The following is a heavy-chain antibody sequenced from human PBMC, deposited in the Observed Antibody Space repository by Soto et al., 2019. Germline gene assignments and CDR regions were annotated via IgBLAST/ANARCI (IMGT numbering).Heavy chain of an antibody. CDR1: VGTFSSYA. CDR3: ARGSGTLEMATSFDY. D-gene: IGHD5-12*01. V-gene: IGHV1-69*06. CDR2: IIPIFGTA. J-gene: IGHJ4*02. Sequence: SVKVSFQASVGTFSSYAISWVRQAPGQGLEWMGGIIPIFGTANYAQKFQGRVTITADKSTSTAYMELSSLRSEDTAVYYCARGSGTLEMATSFDYWGQGTLATVSS.